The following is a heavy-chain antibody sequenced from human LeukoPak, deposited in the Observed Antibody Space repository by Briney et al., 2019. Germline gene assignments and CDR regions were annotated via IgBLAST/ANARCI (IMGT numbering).Heavy chain of an antibody. CDR3: ARAGQWQASIFDY. CDR1: GFTFSSYG. CDR2: ISYDGSNK. D-gene: IGHD6-19*01. Sequence: PGGSLRLSCAASGFTFSSYGMHWVRQAPGKGLEWAPVISYDGSNKYYADSVKGRFTISRDNSKNTLYLQMNSLRAEDTAVYYCARAGQWQASIFDYWGQGTLVTVSS. V-gene: IGHV3-30*03. J-gene: IGHJ4*02.